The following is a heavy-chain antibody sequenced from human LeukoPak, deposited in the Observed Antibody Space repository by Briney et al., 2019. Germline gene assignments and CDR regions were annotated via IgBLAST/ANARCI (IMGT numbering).Heavy chain of an antibody. CDR2: IYTSGST. V-gene: IGHV4-61*02. J-gene: IGHJ4*02. CDR1: GGSISSGSYY. D-gene: IGHD2-15*01. CDR3: ARAHCTGGSCDSHEEYYFDY. Sequence: SETLSLTCTVSGGSISSGSYYWSWIRQPAGKGLEWIGRIYTSGSTNYNPSLKGRVTISVDTSKNQFSLKLSSVTAADTAVYFCARAHCTGGSCDSHEEYYFDYWGQGALVSVSS.